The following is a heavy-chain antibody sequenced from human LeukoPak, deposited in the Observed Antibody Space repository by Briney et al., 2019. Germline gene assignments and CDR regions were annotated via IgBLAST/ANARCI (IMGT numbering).Heavy chain of an antibody. J-gene: IGHJ4*02. CDR2: IYYSGST. D-gene: IGHD5-24*01. CDR3: RGVEMATSYYFDY. CDR1: GGSISSYY. V-gene: IGHV4-59*01. Sequence: KSSETLSLTCTVSGGSISSYYWSWIRQPPGKGLEWIGYIYYSGSTNYNPSLKSRVTISVDTSKNQFSLKLSSVTAADTAVYYCRGVEMATSYYFDYWGQGTLVTVSS.